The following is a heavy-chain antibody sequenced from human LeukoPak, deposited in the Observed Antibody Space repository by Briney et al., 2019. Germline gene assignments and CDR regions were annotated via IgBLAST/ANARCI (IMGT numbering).Heavy chain of an antibody. J-gene: IGHJ6*02. CDR2: INHSGST. Sequence: PSETLSLTCTVSGGSISSYYWSWIRQPPGKGLEWIGEINHSGSTNYNPSLKSRVTISVDTSKNQFSLKLSSVTAADTAVYYCASFGPYQLWSENYYYYYGMDVWGQGTTVTVSS. D-gene: IGHD5-18*01. CDR1: GGSISSYY. V-gene: IGHV4-34*01. CDR3: ASFGPYQLWSENYYYYYGMDV.